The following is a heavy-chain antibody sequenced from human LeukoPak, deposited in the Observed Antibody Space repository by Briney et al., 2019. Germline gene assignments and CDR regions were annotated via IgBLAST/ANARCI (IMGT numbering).Heavy chain of an antibody. CDR3: AREDFWSGFDY. D-gene: IGHD3-3*01. V-gene: IGHV4-61*02. CDR1: GGSISSGSYY. CDR2: IYTSGST. Sequence: PSETLSLTCTVSGGSISSGSYYWSWLRQPAGKGLEWIGRIYTSGSTNYNPSLKSRVTISVDTSKNQFSLKLSSVTAADTAVYYCAREDFWSGFDYWGQGTLVTVSS. J-gene: IGHJ4*02.